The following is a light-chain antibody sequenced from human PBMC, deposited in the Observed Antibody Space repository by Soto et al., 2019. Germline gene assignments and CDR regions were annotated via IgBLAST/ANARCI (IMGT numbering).Light chain of an antibody. CDR1: QSSSIY. CDR3: QESDRFPYT. Sequence: SQSSSIYLNWYQVKPGKAPNLLIYGATRLQTGVPSRFTGSGSGTEFSLTITSLQPEDLATYFCQESDRFPYTFGHGAKVNIX. J-gene: IGKJ2*01. V-gene: IGKV1-39*01. CDR2: GAT.